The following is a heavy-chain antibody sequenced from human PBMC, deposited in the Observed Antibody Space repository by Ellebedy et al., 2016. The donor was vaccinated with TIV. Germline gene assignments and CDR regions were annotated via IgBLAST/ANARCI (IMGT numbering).Heavy chain of an antibody. V-gene: IGHV3-21*01. Sequence: PGGSLRLSCAVFGDSVTNSAYWWSWVRQAPGKGLEWVSSINDRSSHIYYADSVRGRFTISRDNAKNSLFLQMNSLRADDTAFYYCARDPRPYLRYGHYDYWGQGILVTVSS. CDR2: INDRSSHI. CDR1: GDSVTNSAYW. CDR3: ARDPRPYLRYGHYDY. D-gene: IGHD3-9*01. J-gene: IGHJ4*02.